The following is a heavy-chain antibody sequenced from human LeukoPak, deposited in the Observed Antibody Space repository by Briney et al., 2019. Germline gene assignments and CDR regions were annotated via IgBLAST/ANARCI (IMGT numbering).Heavy chain of an antibody. J-gene: IGHJ6*03. Sequence: SETLSLTCTVSGGSISSGSYYWSWIRQPAGKGLEWIGRIYTSGSTNYNPSLKSRVTISVDTSKNQFSLKLTSVTAADAAVYYCARETISMDVWGRGTTVTISS. V-gene: IGHV4-61*02. D-gene: IGHD3-9*01. CDR1: GGSISSGSYY. CDR3: ARETISMDV. CDR2: IYTSGST.